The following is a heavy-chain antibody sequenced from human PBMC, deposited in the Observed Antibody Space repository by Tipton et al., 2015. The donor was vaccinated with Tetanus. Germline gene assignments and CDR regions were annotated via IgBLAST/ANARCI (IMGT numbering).Heavy chain of an antibody. D-gene: IGHD3-22*01. CDR3: AREGYYDSSGYYYKGAFDI. Sequence: TLSLTCTVSGGSVSSGSYYWSWIRQPPGKGLEWIGYIYYSGSTNYNPSLKSRVTISVDTSKNQFSLKLSSVTAADPAVYYCAREGYYDSSGYYYKGAFDIWGQGTMVTVSS. CDR1: GGSVSSGSYY. V-gene: IGHV4-61*01. J-gene: IGHJ3*02. CDR2: IYYSGST.